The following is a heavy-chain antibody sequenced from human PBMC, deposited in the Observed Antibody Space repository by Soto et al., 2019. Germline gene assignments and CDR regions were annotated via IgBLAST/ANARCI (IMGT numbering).Heavy chain of an antibody. D-gene: IGHD2-21*02. Sequence: QVQLVESGGGVVQPGRSLKLSCAASGFIFGRFGMHWVRQPPGKGLEWVAVIWNDGSNKLYADSVQGRFTISRDNSKNTLYLEMDSLRAADTAVYYFARDHERGFGDSVPAGFDYWGQGTLVTVSS. CDR2: IWNDGSNK. CDR3: ARDHERGFGDSVPAGFDY. V-gene: IGHV3-33*01. J-gene: IGHJ4*02. CDR1: GFIFGRFG.